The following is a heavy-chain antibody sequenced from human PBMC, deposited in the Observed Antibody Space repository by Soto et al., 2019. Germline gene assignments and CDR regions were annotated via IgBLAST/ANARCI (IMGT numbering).Heavy chain of an antibody. Sequence: EVQLVESGGGLVQPGGSLKLSCAASGFTFSGSAMHWVRQASGKGLEWVGRIRSKANSYATAYAASVKGRFTISRDDSKNTAYLQMNSLKTEDTAVYYCTRGHVDTAMEIDYWGQGTLVTVSS. CDR3: TRGHVDTAMEIDY. CDR2: IRSKANSYAT. V-gene: IGHV3-73*02. J-gene: IGHJ4*02. D-gene: IGHD5-18*01. CDR1: GFTFSGSA.